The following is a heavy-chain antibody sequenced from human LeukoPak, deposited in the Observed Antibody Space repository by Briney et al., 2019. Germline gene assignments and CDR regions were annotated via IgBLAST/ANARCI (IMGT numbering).Heavy chain of an antibody. V-gene: IGHV1-18*01. J-gene: IGHJ4*02. CDR1: GYTFTSYG. Sequence: ASVKVSCKASGYTFTSYGISWVRQAPGQGLEWMGWISAYNGNTNYAQKLQGRVTMTTDTSTSTAYMELRNLRSDDTAVYYCARDPTYGDYGDYWGQGTLVTVSS. D-gene: IGHD4-17*01. CDR2: ISAYNGNT. CDR3: ARDPTYGDYGDY.